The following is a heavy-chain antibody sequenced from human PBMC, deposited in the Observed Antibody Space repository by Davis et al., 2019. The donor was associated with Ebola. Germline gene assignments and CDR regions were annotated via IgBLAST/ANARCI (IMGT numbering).Heavy chain of an antibody. D-gene: IGHD3-3*01. V-gene: IGHV3-23*01. CDR2: ISGSGGYT. CDR3: VTDNDVLSGYSSR. Sequence: PGGSLRLSCAASGFSLNIYAMSWVRQAPGKGLEWVSSISGSGGYTYYAESVKGRLSISRDISRNTLYLQMNSLRVEDTAVYYCVTDNDVLSGYSSRWGQGALVTVSS. CDR1: GFSLNIYA. J-gene: IGHJ4*02.